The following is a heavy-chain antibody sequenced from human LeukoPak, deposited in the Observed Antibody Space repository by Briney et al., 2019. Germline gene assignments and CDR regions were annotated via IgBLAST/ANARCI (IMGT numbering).Heavy chain of an antibody. Sequence: SETLSLTCTISGGSTSRRSYYWGWIRQPPGKGLEWIGSIYYSGSTYINPSLKSRVTISVGKSKNQFSLKLSSVTAADTAVYYCARNYFGSGTYPFDYWGQGTLVTVSS. V-gene: IGHV4-39*07. J-gene: IGHJ4*02. CDR2: IYYSGST. CDR3: ARNYFGSGTYPFDY. D-gene: IGHD3-10*01. CDR1: GGSTSRRSYY.